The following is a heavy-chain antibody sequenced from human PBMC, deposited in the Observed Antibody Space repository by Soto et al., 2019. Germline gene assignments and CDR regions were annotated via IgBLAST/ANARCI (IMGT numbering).Heavy chain of an antibody. V-gene: IGHV1-69*02. CDR2: INPIVSMS. D-gene: IGHD3-10*01. CDR3: AASYGSGYRAFDY. J-gene: IGHJ4*02. CDR1: GGTFSNDI. Sequence: GASVKVSCKTSGGTFSNDIITWVRQAPGLGLEWVGRINPIVSMSNYAQKFQGRVTMTADKSTSTAYMELRSLRSDDTAMYFCAASYGSGYRAFDYWGQGALVTV.